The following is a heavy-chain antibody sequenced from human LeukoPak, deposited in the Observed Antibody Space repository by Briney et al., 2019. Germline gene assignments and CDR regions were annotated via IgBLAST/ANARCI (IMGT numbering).Heavy chain of an antibody. V-gene: IGHV1-69*13. CDR2: IIPIFGTA. D-gene: IGHD5-24*01. J-gene: IGHJ3*02. CDR3: ARQGKDGYNFEAFDI. Sequence: SVNVSYTASGGTFSIYAISWVRQAPGQELEWMGGIIPIFGTANYAQKFQGRVTITADESTSTAYMELSSLRSEDTAVYYCARQGKDGYNFEAFDIWGQGTMVTVSS. CDR1: GGTFSIYA.